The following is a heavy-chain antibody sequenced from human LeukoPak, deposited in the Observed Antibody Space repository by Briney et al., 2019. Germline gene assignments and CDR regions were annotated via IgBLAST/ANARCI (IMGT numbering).Heavy chain of an antibody. J-gene: IGHJ4*02. CDR2: VCTSGSS. Sequence: PSEILSLTCSVSGRSINSGSFCWNWIRQPAEKGLEWIGRVCTSGSSNYNPSLKSRVTISVDTSKNQFSLKLTSMTAADTAVYYCAISFLSTSGYYFDYWGQGTLVTVSS. CDR3: AISFLSTSGYYFDY. V-gene: IGHV4-61*02. D-gene: IGHD2/OR15-2a*01. CDR1: GRSINSGSFC.